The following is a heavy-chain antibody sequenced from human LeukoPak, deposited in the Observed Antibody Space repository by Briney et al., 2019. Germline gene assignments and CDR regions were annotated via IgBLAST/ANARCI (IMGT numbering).Heavy chain of an antibody. D-gene: IGHD3-16*01. J-gene: IGHJ6*03. CDR3: ARGIADPSGGPYYYYYMDV. V-gene: IGHV1-8*01. Sequence: ASVKVSCKASGYTFTSYDINWERQATGQGLEWMGWMNPNSGNTGYAQKFQGRVTITRNTSISTAYMELSSLRSEDTAVYYCARGIADPSGGPYYYYYMDVWGKGTTVTVSS. CDR2: MNPNSGNT. CDR1: GYTFTSYD.